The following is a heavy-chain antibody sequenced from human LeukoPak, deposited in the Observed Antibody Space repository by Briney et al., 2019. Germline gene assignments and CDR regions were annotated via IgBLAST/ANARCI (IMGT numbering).Heavy chain of an antibody. Sequence: SETLSLTCTVSGGSITSSSYYWGWIRQPPGKGLEWIGNIYYGGTTYYNSSLKSRVTISEDTSKNRFSLMLTSVTAADTAVYYCARQISDYYYYYIDVWSKGTTVIVSS. CDR1: GGSITSSSYY. CDR2: IYYGGTT. CDR3: ARQISDYYYYYIDV. V-gene: IGHV4-39*01. J-gene: IGHJ6*03.